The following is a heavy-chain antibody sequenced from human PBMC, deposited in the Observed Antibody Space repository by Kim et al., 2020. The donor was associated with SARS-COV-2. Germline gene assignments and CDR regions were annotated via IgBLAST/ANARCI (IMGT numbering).Heavy chain of an antibody. Sequence: SETLSLTCAVSGGSISSSNWWSWVRQPPGKGLEWIGEIYHSGSTNYNPSLKSRVTISVDKSKNQFSLRLSSVTAADTAVYYCARNGGYCSGGSCYGLGFLVYWGPGTLVTVSS. CDR2: IYHSGST. V-gene: IGHV4-4*02. J-gene: IGHJ4*02. CDR1: GGSISSSNW. CDR3: ARNGGYCSGGSCYGLGFLVY. D-gene: IGHD2-15*01.